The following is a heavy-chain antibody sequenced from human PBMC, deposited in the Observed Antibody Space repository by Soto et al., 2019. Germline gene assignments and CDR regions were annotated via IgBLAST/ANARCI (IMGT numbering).Heavy chain of an antibody. CDR1: GGSISSGGYS. Sequence: SETLSLTCTVSGGSISSGGYSWSWIRQPPGKGLEWIGYIYHSGSTYYNPSLKSRVTISVDRSKNQFSLKLSSVTAADTAVYYCARGVGVAGGYYYGMDVWGQGTTVTAP. J-gene: IGHJ6*02. V-gene: IGHV4-30-2*01. CDR2: IYHSGST. CDR3: ARGVGVAGGYYYGMDV. D-gene: IGHD6-19*01.